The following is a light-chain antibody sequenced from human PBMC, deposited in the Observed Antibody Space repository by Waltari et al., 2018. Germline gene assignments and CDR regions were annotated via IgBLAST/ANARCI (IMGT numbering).Light chain of an antibody. V-gene: IGLV2-11*01. J-gene: IGLJ3*02. CDR3: CSYAGSQTWV. CDR2: DVT. Sequence: QSALTQPRSVSESPGQSVTISCTGTSSDLGAYNYVSWYQHHPGKAPKVMIYDVTKRPSGVPDRVSGSKSGNTASLTISGLQPDDEADYYCCSYAGSQTWVFGGGTKLTVL. CDR1: SSDLGAYNY.